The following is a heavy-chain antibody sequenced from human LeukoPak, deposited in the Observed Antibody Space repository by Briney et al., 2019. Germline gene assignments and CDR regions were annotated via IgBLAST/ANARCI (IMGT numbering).Heavy chain of an antibody. Sequence: GGSLRLSCAASGFTFSSYAMSWVRQAPGKGLEWVSAISGSGGSTYYADSVKGRFTISRDNSKNTLCLQMNSLRAEDTAVYYCAKDWDQYRSGCDHWGQGTLVTVSS. V-gene: IGHV3-23*01. D-gene: IGHD3-10*01. CDR2: ISGSGGST. CDR3: AKDWDQYRSGCDH. J-gene: IGHJ4*02. CDR1: GFTFSSYA.